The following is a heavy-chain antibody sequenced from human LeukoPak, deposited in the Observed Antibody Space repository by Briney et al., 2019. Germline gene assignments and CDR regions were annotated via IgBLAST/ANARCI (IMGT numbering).Heavy chain of an antibody. CDR3: ARAGYYPRFDY. D-gene: IGHD3-9*01. Sequence: SETLSLTCAVYGGSFSGYYWSWIRQPPGKGLEWIGEINHSGSTNYNPSLKSRVTISVDTSKNQFSLKLSSVTAADTAVYYCARAGYYPRFDYWGQGTLVTVSS. V-gene: IGHV4-34*01. CDR1: GGSFSGYY. CDR2: INHSGST. J-gene: IGHJ4*02.